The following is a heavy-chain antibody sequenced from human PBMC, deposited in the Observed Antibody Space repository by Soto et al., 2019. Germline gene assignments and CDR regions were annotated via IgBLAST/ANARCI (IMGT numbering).Heavy chain of an antibody. CDR1: GGSFSGNS. Sequence: PSETLSLTCAVYGGSFSGNSQCWIRQPPGQGLEWIGEINHSGDTNYNPSLKSRVTISVDTSKNQYSLKLTSVTAADTAVYYCAGGRGVRGSIITAYYSYGLDVWGQGTTVTVSS. CDR2: INHSGDT. D-gene: IGHD3-10*01. V-gene: IGHV4-34*01. CDR3: AGGRGVRGSIITAYYSYGLDV. J-gene: IGHJ6*02.